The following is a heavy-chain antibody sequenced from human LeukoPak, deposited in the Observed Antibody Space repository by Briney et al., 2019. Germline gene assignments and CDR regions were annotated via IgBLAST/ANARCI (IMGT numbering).Heavy chain of an antibody. V-gene: IGHV1-69*13. CDR3: ASNTAATTNFDY. CDR1: GGTFSSYA. J-gene: IGHJ4*02. D-gene: IGHD2-2*01. CDR2: IIPIFGTA. Sequence: SVKVSCKASGGTFSSYAISWVRQAPGQGLEWMGGIIPIFGTANYAQKFQGRVTITADESTSTAYMELSSLRSEDTAVYYCASNTAATTNFDYWGQGTLVTVSS.